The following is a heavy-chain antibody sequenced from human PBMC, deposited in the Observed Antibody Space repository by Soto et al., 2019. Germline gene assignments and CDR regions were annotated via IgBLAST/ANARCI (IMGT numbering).Heavy chain of an antibody. J-gene: IGHJ6*04. V-gene: IGHV1-2*02. D-gene: IGHD3-16*01. CDR2: INPNSGGT. Sequence: ASVKVSCPASGYTFTGYYMHWVRQAPGQGLEWMGWINPNSGGTNYAQKFQGRVTMTRDTSIGTAYMELSRLRSDDTAVYYCARGVSGGATLDYYYYFGMDGWGKGTTVTVSS. CDR3: ARGVSGGATLDYYYYFGMDG. CDR1: GYTFTGYY.